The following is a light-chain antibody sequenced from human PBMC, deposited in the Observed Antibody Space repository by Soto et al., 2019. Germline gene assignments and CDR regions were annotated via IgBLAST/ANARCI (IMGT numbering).Light chain of an antibody. V-gene: IGKV1D-12*01. CDR2: AAS. J-gene: IGKJ2*01. CDR1: QDISGW. CDR3: HQANRVPYT. Sequence: DVPMTQSPSSVSASVGDSVTITCRASQDISGWLACYQQKPGEAPKLLLYAASKLERGVPSRFSDSGSGTDFTLTISSLQTEDFATYFWHQANRVPYTFGQGTRLEI.